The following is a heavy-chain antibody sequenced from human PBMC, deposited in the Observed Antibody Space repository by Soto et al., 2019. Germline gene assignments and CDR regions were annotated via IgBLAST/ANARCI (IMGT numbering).Heavy chain of an antibody. J-gene: IGHJ4*02. CDR2: ISGSGGST. Sequence: PGGSLRLSCAASGFTFKNFAMSWVRQAPGKGLEWVSAISGSGGSTYYADSVKGRFTISRDNSKNTLYLQMNSLRAEDTAVYYCAKGFGWELLVYFDYWGQGTLVTVS. CDR1: GFTFKNFA. CDR3: AKGFGWELLVYFDY. D-gene: IGHD1-26*01. V-gene: IGHV3-23*01.